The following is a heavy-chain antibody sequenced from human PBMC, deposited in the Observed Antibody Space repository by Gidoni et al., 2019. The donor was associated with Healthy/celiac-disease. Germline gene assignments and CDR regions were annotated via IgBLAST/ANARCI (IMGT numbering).Heavy chain of an antibody. CDR3: ARGGGISLWFGELYP. CDR2: IYTSGST. Sequence: CTVSGGSISSYYWSWIRQPAGKGLEWIGRIYTSGSTNYNPSLKSRVTMSVDTSKNQFSLKLSSVTAADTAVYYCARGGGISLWFGELYPWGQGTLVTVSS. V-gene: IGHV4-4*07. CDR1: GGSISSYY. J-gene: IGHJ5*02. D-gene: IGHD3-10*01.